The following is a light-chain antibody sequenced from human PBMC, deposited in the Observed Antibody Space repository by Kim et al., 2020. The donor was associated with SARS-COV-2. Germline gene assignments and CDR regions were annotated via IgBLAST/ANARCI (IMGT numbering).Light chain of an antibody. J-gene: IGLJ1*01. CDR2: FNN. CDR1: SSNIGTNP. CDR3: AARDDSLNGYI. Sequence: QSVLTQSPSASGTPWQRVTITCSGSSSNIGTNPVYWYQLLPGTAPKVLIYFNNERPSGVPDRFSGSKSGTSASLAISGLQADDEADYYCAARDDSLNGYIFGSGTKVTVL. V-gene: IGLV1-44*01.